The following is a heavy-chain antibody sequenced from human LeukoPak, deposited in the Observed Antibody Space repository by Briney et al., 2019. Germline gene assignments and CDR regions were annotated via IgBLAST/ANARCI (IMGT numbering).Heavy chain of an antibody. CDR2: IYYSGST. Sequence: PSETLSLTCTVSGGSISSTNYYWDWIRQPPGKGLEWIGYIYYSGSTNYNPSLNSRVTISVDTSKNQFSLKLSSVTAADTAVYYCASVWSVDYKPKHFDYWGQGTLVTVSS. CDR1: GGSISSTNYY. J-gene: IGHJ4*02. V-gene: IGHV4-61*05. CDR3: ASVWSVDYKPKHFDY. D-gene: IGHD4/OR15-4a*01.